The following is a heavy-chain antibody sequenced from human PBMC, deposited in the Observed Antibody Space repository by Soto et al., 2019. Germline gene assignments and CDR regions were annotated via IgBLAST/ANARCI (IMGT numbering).Heavy chain of an antibody. J-gene: IGHJ4*02. V-gene: IGHV4-31*03. CDR3: ARVRPYDSRCIDY. Sequence: QVQLQESGPGLVKPSQTLSLTCTVSGGSISSGGYYWSWIRQHPGKGLEWIGYIYYSGSTYYNPSLKSRVTISVDTSKNQFTRKLSSVTAADTAVYYCARVRPYDSRCIDYWGQGTLVTVSS. D-gene: IGHD3-22*01. CDR1: GGSISSGGYY. CDR2: IYYSGST.